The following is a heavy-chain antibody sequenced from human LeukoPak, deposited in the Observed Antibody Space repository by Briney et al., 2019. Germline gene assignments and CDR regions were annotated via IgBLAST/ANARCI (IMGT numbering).Heavy chain of an antibody. CDR3: ARDRDYTGYFQH. Sequence: ASVKVSCKASGYTFTTYYMHWVRQAPGQGLEWMGLINPSGGSTTYAQKFQGRVTMTRDTSTSTVYMELSSLRSEDTAVYFCARDRDYTGYFQHWGQGTLVTVSS. V-gene: IGHV1-46*01. CDR2: INPSGGST. J-gene: IGHJ1*01. CDR1: GYTFTTYY. D-gene: IGHD4-11*01.